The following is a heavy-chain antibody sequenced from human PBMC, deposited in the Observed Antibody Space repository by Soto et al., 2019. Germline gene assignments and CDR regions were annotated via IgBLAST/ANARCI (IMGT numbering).Heavy chain of an antibody. D-gene: IGHD3-3*01. CDR2: IWYDGSNK. CDR3: ARDVGFLGLPYNWFDP. V-gene: IGHV3-33*01. J-gene: IGHJ5*02. CDR1: GFTFSSYG. Sequence: QVQLVESGGGVVQPGRSLRLSCAASGFTFSSYGMHWVRQAPGKGLEWVAVIWYDGSNKYYADSVKGRFTISRDNSKNTLYRQMNSLRAEDTAVYYCARDVGFLGLPYNWFDPWGQGTLVTVSS.